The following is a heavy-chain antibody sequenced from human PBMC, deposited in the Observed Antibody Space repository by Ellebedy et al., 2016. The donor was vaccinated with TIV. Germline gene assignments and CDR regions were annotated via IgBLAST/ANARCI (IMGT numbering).Heavy chain of an antibody. CDR1: GGTFSSYA. V-gene: IGHV1-69*04. J-gene: IGHJ4*02. CDR3: ARDIVVVTAIHVYFDY. Sequence: AASVKVSCKASGGTFSSYAISWVRQAPGQGLEWMGRIIPILGIANYAQKFQGRVTMTTDTSTSTAYMELRSLRSDDTAVYYCARDIVVVTAIHVYFDYWGQGTLVTVSS. CDR2: IIPILGIA. D-gene: IGHD2-21*02.